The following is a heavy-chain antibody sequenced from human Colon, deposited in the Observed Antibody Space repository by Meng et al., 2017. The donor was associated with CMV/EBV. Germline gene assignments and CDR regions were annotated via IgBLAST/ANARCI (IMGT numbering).Heavy chain of an antibody. CDR2: ISSSSSYI. CDR3: ARLRTYDSSGYYNDAFDI. J-gene: IGHJ3*02. D-gene: IGHD3-22*01. Sequence: GGSLRLSCAASGFTFSSYSMNWVRQAPGKGLEWVSSISSSSSYIYYADSVKGRFTISRDNAKNSLYLQMNSLRAEDTDVYYCARLRTYDSSGYYNDAFDIWGQGTMVTVSS. V-gene: IGHV3-21*01. CDR1: GFTFSSYS.